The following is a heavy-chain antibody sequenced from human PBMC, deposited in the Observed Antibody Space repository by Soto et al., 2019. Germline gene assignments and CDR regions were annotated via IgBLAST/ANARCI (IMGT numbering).Heavy chain of an antibody. Sequence: QVQLQESGPGLVKPSQTLSLTCTVSGGSISSGGYYWSWIRQHPGKGLEWIGYIYYSGSTYYNPSLKSRVTISVDTSKNQFSLKLSSVTAADTAVYYCAGVPGGPAPQYNWFDPWGQGTLVTVSS. V-gene: IGHV4-31*03. CDR1: GGSISSGGYY. J-gene: IGHJ5*02. D-gene: IGHD6-19*01. CDR3: AGVPGGPAPQYNWFDP. CDR2: IYYSGST.